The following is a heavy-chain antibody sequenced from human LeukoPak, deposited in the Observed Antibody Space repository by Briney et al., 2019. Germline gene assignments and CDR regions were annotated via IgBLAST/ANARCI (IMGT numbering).Heavy chain of an antibody. CDR3: ARTNLDCKNGVCYDY. J-gene: IGHJ4*02. Sequence: SVKVSCKSSGNTSNYAFSWVRQAPGQGLEWMGRIIPILGIANYAQKFQGRVTITADKSTSTAYMDLRSLRSDDTAVYYCARTNLDCKNGVCYDYWGQGTPVTVSS. V-gene: IGHV1-69*04. CDR1: GNTSNYA. CDR2: IIPILGIA. D-gene: IGHD2-8*01.